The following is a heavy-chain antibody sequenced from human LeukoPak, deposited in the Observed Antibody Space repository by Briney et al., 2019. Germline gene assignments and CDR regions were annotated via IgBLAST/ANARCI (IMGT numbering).Heavy chain of an antibody. CDR1: GFTFDDYA. V-gene: IGHV3-9*01. D-gene: IGHD6-19*01. CDR2: ISWNSGSI. Sequence: PGGSLRLSCAASGFTFDDYAMHWVRQAPGKGLEWVSGISWNSGSIGYADSVRGRFTVSRDNAKNSLYLQMNSLRAEDTALYYCAKGLSIAVADNFDCWGQGTLVTVSS. J-gene: IGHJ4*02. CDR3: AKGLSIAVADNFDC.